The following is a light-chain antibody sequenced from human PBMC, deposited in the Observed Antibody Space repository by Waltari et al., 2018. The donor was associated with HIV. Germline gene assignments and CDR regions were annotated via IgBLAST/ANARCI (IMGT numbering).Light chain of an antibody. J-gene: IGLJ2*01. V-gene: IGLV1-44*01. CDR1: SSNIGGGT. CDR2: KNN. Sequence: QSVLTQPPSASGTPGQRVAISCSGSSSNIGGGTVNWYQKYPGTAPKLLIYKNNQRPSGVPARFSGSKSGTSASLAISGLQSEDEADYYCAVWDDSLKVVLFGGGTKLTVL. CDR3: AVWDDSLKVVL.